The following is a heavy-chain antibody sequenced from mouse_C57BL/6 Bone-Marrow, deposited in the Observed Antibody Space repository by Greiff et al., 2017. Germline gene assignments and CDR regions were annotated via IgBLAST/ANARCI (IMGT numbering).Heavy chain of an antibody. CDR1: GYTFTDYA. CDR2: ISTYYGDA. Sequence: QVQLQQSGPELVRPGVSVKISCKGSGYTFTDYAMHWVKQSHAKSLEWIGVISTYYGDASYNQKFKDKATMTVDKSSSTAYMELARLTAEDSAVYYGAREGVRTVVAPRWYFDVWGTGTTVTVSS. V-gene: IGHV1-67*01. D-gene: IGHD1-1*01. CDR3: AREGVRTVVAPRWYFDV. J-gene: IGHJ1*03.